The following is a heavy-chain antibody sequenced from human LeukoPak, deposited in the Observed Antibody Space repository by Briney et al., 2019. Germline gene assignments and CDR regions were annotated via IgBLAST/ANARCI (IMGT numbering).Heavy chain of an antibody. CDR1: GFTFSSYG. D-gene: IGHD5-18*01. CDR3: ARVLGDVDTAMAFDY. V-gene: IGHV3-33*01. CDR2: IWYDGSNK. J-gene: IGHJ4*02. Sequence: GGSLRLSCAASGFTFSSYGMHWVRQAPGKGLEWVAVIWYDGSNKYYADSAKGRFTISRDNSKNTLYLQMNSLRAEDTAVYYCARVLGDVDTAMAFDYWGQGTLVTVSS.